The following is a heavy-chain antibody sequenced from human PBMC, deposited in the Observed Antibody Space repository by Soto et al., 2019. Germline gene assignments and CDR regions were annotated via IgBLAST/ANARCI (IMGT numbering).Heavy chain of an antibody. CDR1: GFTFSSYS. CDR3: ARLNVDTSMDLEGY. J-gene: IGHJ4*02. Sequence: GGSLRLSCAGSGFTFSSYSLNWGRQAPGKGLEWVSYIGTTSSTIYYADSVKGRFTVSRDNAKNSLYLQMNSLRDEDTAVYYCARLNVDTSMDLEGYWGQGTLVTGSA. V-gene: IGHV3-48*02. D-gene: IGHD5-18*01. CDR2: IGTTSSTI.